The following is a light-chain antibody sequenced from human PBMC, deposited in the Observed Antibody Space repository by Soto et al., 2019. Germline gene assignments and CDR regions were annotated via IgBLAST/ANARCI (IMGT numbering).Light chain of an antibody. CDR3: QQYNSYPWT. Sequence: DIQMTQSPSTRSASVGDRVTITCRASQSISSWLAWYQQKPGKAPKLLIYDASSLESGVPLRFSGSGSGTDFTLTISSLQPDDSANYYCQQYNSYPWTFGQGTKVQIK. J-gene: IGKJ1*01. CDR2: DAS. CDR1: QSISSW. V-gene: IGKV1-5*01.